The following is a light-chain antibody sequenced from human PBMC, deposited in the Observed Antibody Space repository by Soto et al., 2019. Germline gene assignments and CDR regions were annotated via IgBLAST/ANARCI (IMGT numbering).Light chain of an antibody. V-gene: IGLV2-14*01. CDR2: EVS. CDR3: SSYTSSSTLV. J-gene: IGLJ1*01. Sequence: QSVLTQPASVSGSPGQSITISCTGTSSDVGGYHYVSWYQHHPGKAPKLMIYEVSNRPSGVSDRFSGSKSGNTASLTISGLQAEDEADYYCSSYTSSSTLVFGTGTKDTVL. CDR1: SSDVGGYHY.